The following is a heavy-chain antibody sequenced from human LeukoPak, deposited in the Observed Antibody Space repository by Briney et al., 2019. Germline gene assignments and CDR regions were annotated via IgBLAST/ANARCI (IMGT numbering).Heavy chain of an antibody. CDR1: GFTFSDYY. V-gene: IGHV3-11*04. J-gene: IGHJ4*02. D-gene: IGHD2-8*01. Sequence: PGGSLRLSCAASGFTFSDYYMSWIRQAPGKGLEWVSYISSSGSTIYYADSVKGRFTISRDNAKNSLYLQMNSLRAEDTAIYYCARLTWICSNGVCYSGFDYWGQGTLVTVSS. CDR2: ISSSGSTI. CDR3: ARLTWICSNGVCYSGFDY.